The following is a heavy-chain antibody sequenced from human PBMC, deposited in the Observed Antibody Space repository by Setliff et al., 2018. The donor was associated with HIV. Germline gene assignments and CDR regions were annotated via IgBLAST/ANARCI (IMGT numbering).Heavy chain of an antibody. D-gene: IGHD3-3*01. Sequence: LSLTCTVSGGSISSYYWSWIRQPPGKGLEWIGYIYYSGSTNYNPSLKSRVTISVDTSKNQFSLKLSSVIAADTAVYYCARIFGDQGYYYGMDVWGQGTTGTVS. CDR2: IYYSGST. J-gene: IGHJ6*01. CDR1: GGSISSYY. CDR3: ARIFGDQGYYYGMDV. V-gene: IGHV4-59*01.